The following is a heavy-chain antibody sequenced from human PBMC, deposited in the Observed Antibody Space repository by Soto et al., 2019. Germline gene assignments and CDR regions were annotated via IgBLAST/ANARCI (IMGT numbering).Heavy chain of an antibody. D-gene: IGHD2-15*01. V-gene: IGHV3-23*01. CDR1: GFTFSSYA. CDR2: ISGSGGST. Sequence: GGSLRLSCAASGFTFSSYAMSWVRQAPGKGLEWVSAISGSGGSTYYADSVKGRFTISRDNSKNTLYLQMNSLRAEDTAVYYCAKDIGYCSGGSCYPDYWGQGTLVTVSS. J-gene: IGHJ4*02. CDR3: AKDIGYCSGGSCYPDY.